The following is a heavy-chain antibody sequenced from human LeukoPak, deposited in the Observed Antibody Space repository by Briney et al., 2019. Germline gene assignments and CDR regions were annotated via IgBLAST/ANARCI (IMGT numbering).Heavy chain of an antibody. Sequence: ASVKVSCKASGYTFTGYYMHWVRQAPGQGLEWMGWINPNSGGTNYAQKLQGRVTMTTDTSTSTAYMELRSLRSDDTAVYYCARGVAGTLGWFDPWGQGTLVTVSS. CDR3: ARGVAGTLGWFDP. V-gene: IGHV1-2*02. CDR1: GYTFTGYY. D-gene: IGHD6-19*01. J-gene: IGHJ5*02. CDR2: INPNSGGT.